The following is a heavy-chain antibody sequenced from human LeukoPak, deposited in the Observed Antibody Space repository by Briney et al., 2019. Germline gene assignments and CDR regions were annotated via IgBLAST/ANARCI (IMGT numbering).Heavy chain of an antibody. J-gene: IGHJ6*03. CDR1: GFTFSSYS. CDR2: ISSSSSYI. CDR3: AKSRNFYFYFMEV. Sequence: GGCLRLSCAASGFTFSSYSMNWVRQAPGKGLEWVSSISSSSSYIYYADSVKGRFTISRDNAKNSLYLQMNSLRADDTGLYYCAKSRNFYFYFMEVSGRGTKVTVSS. V-gene: IGHV3-21*03.